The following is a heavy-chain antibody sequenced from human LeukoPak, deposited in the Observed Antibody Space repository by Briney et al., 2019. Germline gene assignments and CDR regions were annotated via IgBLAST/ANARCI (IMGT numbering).Heavy chain of an antibody. CDR3: ASLDGDYVVYYGMDV. CDR2: ISAYNGNT. V-gene: IGHV1-18*01. CDR1: GYTFTSYG. Sequence: GASVKVSCKASGYTFTSYGISWVRQAPGQGLEWMGWISAYNGNTNYAQKLQGRVTMTTDTSTSTAYMELRSLRSDDTAVYYCASLDGDYVVYYGMDVWGQGTTVTVSS. J-gene: IGHJ6*02. D-gene: IGHD4-17*01.